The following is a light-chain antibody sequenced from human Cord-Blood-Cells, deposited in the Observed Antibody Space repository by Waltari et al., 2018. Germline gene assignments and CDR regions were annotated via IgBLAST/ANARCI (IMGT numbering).Light chain of an antibody. V-gene: IGLV2-23*03. CDR3: CSYAGSSTFDV. J-gene: IGLJ1*01. CDR2: EGS. CDR1: SSDVGSSYL. Sequence: QSALTQPASVSGSPGQSITISCTGTSSDVGSSYLVSWYQQHPGKAPKLMIYEGSKRPSGVSNRVAGSKAGNTASLTISGLQAEDEADYYCCSYAGSSTFDVFGTGTKVTVL.